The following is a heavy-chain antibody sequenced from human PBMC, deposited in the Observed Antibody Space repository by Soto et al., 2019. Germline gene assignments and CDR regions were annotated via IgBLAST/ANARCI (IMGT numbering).Heavy chain of an antibody. Sequence: SETLSLTCAVSGYSISSGYYWGWIRQPPGKGLEWIGSIYHSGSTYYNPSLKSRVTISVDTSKNQFSLKLSSVTAADTAVYYCAREGQPLVHHCFDPCGQRTLVTVSS. V-gene: IGHV4-38-2*02. CDR1: GYSISSGYY. J-gene: IGHJ5*02. D-gene: IGHD6-13*01. CDR3: AREGQPLVHHCFDP. CDR2: IYHSGST.